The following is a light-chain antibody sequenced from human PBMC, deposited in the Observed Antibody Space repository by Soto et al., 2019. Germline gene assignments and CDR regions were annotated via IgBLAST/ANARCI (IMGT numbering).Light chain of an antibody. J-gene: IGKJ1*01. CDR1: QGINRY. Sequence: DIQLTQSPSFLSASVGDRVTITCRASQGINRYLAWYQQKPGKAPKLLISAASTLQSGVPSRFSGSGSGTEFTLTISSLQPEDFATHYCQQLNNYPRTFGQGTKVDIK. CDR3: QQLNNYPRT. CDR2: AAS. V-gene: IGKV1-9*01.